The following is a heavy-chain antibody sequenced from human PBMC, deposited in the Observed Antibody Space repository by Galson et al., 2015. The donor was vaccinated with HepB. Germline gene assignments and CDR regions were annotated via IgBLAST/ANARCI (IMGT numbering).Heavy chain of an antibody. V-gene: IGHV2-70*04. CDR1: GISLSTDGMR. CDR3: ARIRHWGDAFDV. CDR2: IDWDDEK. D-gene: IGHD7-27*01. Sequence: TLTLTCTFSGISLSTDGMRVGWIRQPPGKALEWLARIDWDDEKYYRSSPKTRLTISKDTSKNQVVLKMTKMDPVDTATYYCARIRHWGDAFDVWGQGTVVTVSS. J-gene: IGHJ3*01.